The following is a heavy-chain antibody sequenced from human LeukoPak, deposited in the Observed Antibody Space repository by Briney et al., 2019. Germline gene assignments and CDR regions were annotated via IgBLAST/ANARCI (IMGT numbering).Heavy chain of an antibody. CDR1: GFTFSSYE. Sequence: GGSLRLSCAASGFTFSSYEMNWVRQAPGKGLEWVSYISSSGSTIYYADSVKGRFTISRDNAKNSLYLQMNSLRAEDTAVYYCARDFYYYDSSGYSYAFDIWGQGTKVTVSS. CDR2: ISSSGSTI. D-gene: IGHD3-22*01. J-gene: IGHJ3*02. CDR3: ARDFYYYDSSGYSYAFDI. V-gene: IGHV3-48*03.